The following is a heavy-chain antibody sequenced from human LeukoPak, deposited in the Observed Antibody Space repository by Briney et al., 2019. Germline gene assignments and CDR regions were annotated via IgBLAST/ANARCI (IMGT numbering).Heavy chain of an antibody. J-gene: IGHJ4*02. Sequence: SETLSLTCGVHGGSFSGYYWGWIRQPPGKGLEWIGDINHRGSTNYKPSLKSRVTISVDTSKNQYSLKLSSVTAADTAVYYCVAYYYDSNGYYFVDYWGQGTLVTVSS. CDR2: INHRGST. V-gene: IGHV4-34*01. CDR3: VAYYYDSNGYYFVDY. D-gene: IGHD3-22*01. CDR1: GGSFSGYY.